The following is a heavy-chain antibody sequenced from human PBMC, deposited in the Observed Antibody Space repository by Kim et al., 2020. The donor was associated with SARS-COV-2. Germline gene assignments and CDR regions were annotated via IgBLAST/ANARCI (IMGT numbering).Heavy chain of an antibody. J-gene: IGHJ3*02. Sequence: GGSLRLSCAASGFTFDDYGMSWVRQAPGKGLEWVSGINWNGGSTGYADSVKGRFTISRDNAKNSLYLQMNSLRAEDTALYHCAREMYQLLTYSYGHDAFDIWGQGTMVTVSS. D-gene: IGHD5-18*01. CDR3: AREMYQLLTYSYGHDAFDI. CDR2: INWNGGST. V-gene: IGHV3-20*01. CDR1: GFTFDDYG.